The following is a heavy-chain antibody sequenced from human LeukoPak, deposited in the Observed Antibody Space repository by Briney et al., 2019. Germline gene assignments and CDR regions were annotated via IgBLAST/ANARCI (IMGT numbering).Heavy chain of an antibody. V-gene: IGHV3-33*06. CDR3: AKDLLQTFFFDSSGYYSDAFGM. Sequence: GGSLRLSCAASGFTFSGYGMHWVRQAPGKGLEWVAVIWHDGSNQHYADSVRGRFTISRDNSKNTLSLHMNTLRAEDTAVYYCAKDLLQTFFFDSSGYYSDAFGMWGQGTMVTVSP. D-gene: IGHD3-22*01. CDR1: GFTFSGYG. J-gene: IGHJ3*02. CDR2: IWHDGSNQ.